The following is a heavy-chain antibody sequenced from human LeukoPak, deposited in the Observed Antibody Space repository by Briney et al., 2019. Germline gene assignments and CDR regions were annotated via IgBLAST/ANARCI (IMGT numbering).Heavy chain of an antibody. Sequence: GGSLRLSCAASGFTFSSNWMHWVRQAPGKGLVWVSRINEDGSTTNYADSVKGRSTIFRDNAKNTLYLQMNSLRAEDTAVYYCARDAELVGAGIGYWGQGTLVTVSS. D-gene: IGHD1-26*01. CDR2: INEDGSTT. V-gene: IGHV3-74*01. CDR1: GFTFSSNW. J-gene: IGHJ4*02. CDR3: ARDAELVGAGIGY.